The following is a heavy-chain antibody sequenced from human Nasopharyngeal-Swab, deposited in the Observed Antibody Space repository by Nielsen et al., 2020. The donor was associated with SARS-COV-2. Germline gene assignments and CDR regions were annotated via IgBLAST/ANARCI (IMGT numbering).Heavy chain of an antibody. Sequence: GESLKISCAASGFSFGDSAMHWVRQVPGKGLEWVSLIGWHGGGAYYAGSVKGRFTISRDNTKNSLYLQMNSLRTEDTALYYCAKDDSGRAMDVWGRGTLVTVSS. J-gene: IGHJ2*01. CDR3: AKDDSGRAMDV. D-gene: IGHD1-26*01. CDR1: GFSFGDSA. V-gene: IGHV3-43*01. CDR2: IGWHGGGA.